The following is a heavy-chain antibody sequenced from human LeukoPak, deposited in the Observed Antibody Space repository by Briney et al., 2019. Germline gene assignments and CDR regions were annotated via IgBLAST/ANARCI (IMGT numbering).Heavy chain of an antibody. Sequence: KPSETLSLTCAVYGGSFSGYYWSWIRQPPGKGLEWIGEINHSGSTNYNPPLKSRVTISVDTSKNQFSLTLSSVTAADTAVYYCARGRLKQWLVRYADYYYGMDVWGQGTTVTVSS. CDR1: GGSFSGYY. D-gene: IGHD6-19*01. CDR3: ARGRLKQWLVRYADYYYGMDV. V-gene: IGHV4-34*01. J-gene: IGHJ6*02. CDR2: INHSGST.